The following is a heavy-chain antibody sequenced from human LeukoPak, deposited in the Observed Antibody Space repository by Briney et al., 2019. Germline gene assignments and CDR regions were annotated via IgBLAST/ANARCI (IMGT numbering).Heavy chain of an antibody. CDR3: ARGCFYDRSPYCPFDY. CDR1: GFIVSNND. Sequence: GGSLRLSCAASGFIVSNNDMSWVRQAPGKGLEWASLIYSGGRTYYADSVKGRFTISRDNSKNTLYLQMNSLRGEDTAVYYCARGCFYDRSPYCPFDYWGQGTLVTVSS. J-gene: IGHJ4*02. V-gene: IGHV3-53*01. D-gene: IGHD3-22*01. CDR2: IYSGGRT.